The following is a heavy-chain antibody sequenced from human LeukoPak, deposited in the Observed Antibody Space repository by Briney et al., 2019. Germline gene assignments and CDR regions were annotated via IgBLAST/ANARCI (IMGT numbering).Heavy chain of an antibody. CDR1: GFTFSAHS. Sequence: GGSLRLSCAGSGFTFSAHSMNWVRQAPGRPPEWLSYISSTGSVYYAPSVQGLFAISRDNARDSLFLQMSGLRGEDTAVYYCARGFWSGPSGWGVAFDLWGQGTMVTVSS. D-gene: IGHD3-3*01. J-gene: IGHJ3*01. CDR3: ARGFWSGPSGWGVAFDL. CDR2: ISSTGSV. V-gene: IGHV3-69-1*01.